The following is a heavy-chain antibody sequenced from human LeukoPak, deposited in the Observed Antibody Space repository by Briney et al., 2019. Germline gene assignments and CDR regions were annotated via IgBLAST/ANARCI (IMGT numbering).Heavy chain of an antibody. CDR1: GYTFTGYY. J-gene: IGHJ4*02. V-gene: IGHV1-2*02. CDR2: VDPKSGGT. Sequence: ASVKVSCKASGYTFTGYYMHWVRQAPGQGLEWMGRVDPKSGGTIYAQNFQGRVAMTSDTSTSTASMEVSSLKSDDTAVYYCATETWYFASWGQGTLVTVSS. CDR3: ATETWYFAS. D-gene: IGHD1-14*01.